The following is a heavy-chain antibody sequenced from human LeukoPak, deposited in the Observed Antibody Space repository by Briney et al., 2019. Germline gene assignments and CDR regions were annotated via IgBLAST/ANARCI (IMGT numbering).Heavy chain of an antibody. CDR1: GSTLSRHW. CDR3: ARDRLSYLAFDI. CDR2: VNTDGSTT. V-gene: IGHV3-74*01. J-gene: IGHJ3*02. Sequence: PGGSLRLSCVASGSTLSRHWMHWVRQAPGKGLVWVSRVNTDGSTTTYADSVKGRFTISRDNAENTVYLQMNSLRAEDTAVYYCARDRLSYLAFDIWGQGTMVTVSS. D-gene: IGHD1-26*01.